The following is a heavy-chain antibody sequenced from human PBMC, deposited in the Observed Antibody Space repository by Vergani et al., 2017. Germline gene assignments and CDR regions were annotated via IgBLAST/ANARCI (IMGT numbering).Heavy chain of an antibody. CDR2: ISGSAGNT. V-gene: IGHV3-23*04. CDR1: GFTFSSYA. D-gene: IGHD2-15*01. J-gene: IGHJ6*02. Sequence: VESGGGLVQPGGSLRLSCGASGFTFSSYAMTWVRQAPGKGLEWVSAISGSAGNTFYTDSVKGRFTISRDNSKDTLYLQMNSLRVEDTAIYYCAKARDPNCKGGNCYSYYYGLDLWGQGTTVTVSS. CDR3: AKARDPNCKGGNCYSYYYGLDL.